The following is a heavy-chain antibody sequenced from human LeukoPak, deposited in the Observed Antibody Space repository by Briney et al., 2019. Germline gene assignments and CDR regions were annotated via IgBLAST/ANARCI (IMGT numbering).Heavy chain of an antibody. Sequence: SGTLSLTCAVSGGSISSSNWWSWVRQPPGKGLEWIGEIYHSGSTNYNPSLKSRVTISVDTSKNQFSLKLSSVTAADTAVYYCARRYYYDSSGYYYFDCWGQGTLVTVSS. CDR2: IYHSGST. D-gene: IGHD3-22*01. J-gene: IGHJ4*02. CDR3: ARRYYYDSSGYYYFDC. V-gene: IGHV4-4*02. CDR1: GGSISSSNW.